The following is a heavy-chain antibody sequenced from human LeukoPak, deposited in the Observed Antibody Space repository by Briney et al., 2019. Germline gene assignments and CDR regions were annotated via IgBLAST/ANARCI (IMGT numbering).Heavy chain of an antibody. CDR3: PRTFDS. Sequence: PGGSLRLSCAASGFTFSSYTMNWVGQAPGKGLEWVSYITSSSSTIYYADSVKGRFTMSRDNAENSLYLQMNSLRAEDTAVYYCPRTFDSWGQRTLVTVSS. CDR1: GFTFSSYT. V-gene: IGHV3-48*01. J-gene: IGHJ4*02. CDR2: ITSSSSTI. D-gene: IGHD2-8*01.